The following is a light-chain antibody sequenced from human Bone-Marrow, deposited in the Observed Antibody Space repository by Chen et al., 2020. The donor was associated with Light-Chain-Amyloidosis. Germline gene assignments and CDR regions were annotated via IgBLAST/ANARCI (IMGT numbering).Light chain of an antibody. Sequence: QSALTQPASVSGSPGRSITISCTGTIICTFNLVSWYQQNPGNAPKLIIYEGSRRPSEVSDRFSGSTSGNTASLTISGLQTDDEADYYCCSYGGYSTFVFGGGTKLTVL. J-gene: IGLJ2*01. CDR2: EGS. V-gene: IGLV2-23*03. CDR1: IICTFNL. CDR3: CSYGGYSTFV.